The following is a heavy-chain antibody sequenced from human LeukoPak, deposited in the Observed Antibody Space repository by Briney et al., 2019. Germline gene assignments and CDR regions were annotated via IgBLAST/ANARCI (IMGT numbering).Heavy chain of an antibody. CDR2: INPNSGGT. Sequence: ASVKVSCKASGYTFTDYYMHWVRQAPGQGLEWMGWINPNSGGTNYAQKFQGRVTMTRDTSINTAYMELSRLRSDDTAVYYCARGEGDSSSRPLNYWGQGTLVPVSS. V-gene: IGHV1-2*02. D-gene: IGHD6-13*01. J-gene: IGHJ4*02. CDR1: GYTFTDYY. CDR3: ARGEGDSSSRPLNY.